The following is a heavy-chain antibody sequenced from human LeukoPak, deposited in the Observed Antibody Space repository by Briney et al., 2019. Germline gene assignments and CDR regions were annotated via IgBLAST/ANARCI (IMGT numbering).Heavy chain of an antibody. D-gene: IGHD1-1*01. J-gene: IGHJ4*02. CDR2: ISSRGAYI. CDR1: GFTFSTYS. Sequence: GGSLRLSRAASGFTFSTYSMNWVRQAPGRGLEWVSSISSRGAYIYYADSVKGRFTLSRDNAKNSLYLQMNSLRAEDTAVYYCARDLNWSGDYWGQGTLVTVSS. CDR3: ARDLNWSGDY. V-gene: IGHV3-21*01.